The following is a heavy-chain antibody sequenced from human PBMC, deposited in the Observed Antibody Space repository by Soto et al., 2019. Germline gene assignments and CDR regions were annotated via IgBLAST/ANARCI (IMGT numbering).Heavy chain of an antibody. V-gene: IGHV3-23*01. Sequence: EVQLLESGGGLVQPGGSLRLSCAASGFTFSSYAMSWVRQAPGKGLEWVSAISGSGGSTYYADSVKGRFAISRDNSKNTLYLQMNSLRAEDTAVYYCAKDHGGNSNTFDYWGQGTLVTVSS. CDR3: AKDHGGNSNTFDY. CDR2: ISGSGGST. J-gene: IGHJ4*02. CDR1: GFTFSSYA. D-gene: IGHD2-21*02.